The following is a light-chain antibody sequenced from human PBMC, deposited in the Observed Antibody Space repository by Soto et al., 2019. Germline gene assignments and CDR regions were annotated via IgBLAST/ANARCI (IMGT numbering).Light chain of an antibody. CDR1: QSVTNK. Sequence: EIVMTQSPATLSVSPGERVTLSCRASQSVTNKLAWYQQKPGQPPRLLIFGASARATGIPGRFSGSGSGTEFTLTISSPQSEDFAVYYCQQYNNWRTFGQGTKLEIK. V-gene: IGKV3D-15*01. J-gene: IGKJ2*01. CDR2: GAS. CDR3: QQYNNWRT.